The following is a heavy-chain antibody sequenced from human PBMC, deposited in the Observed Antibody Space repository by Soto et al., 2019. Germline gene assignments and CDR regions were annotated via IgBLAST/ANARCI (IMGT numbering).Heavy chain of an antibody. CDR1: GYTFTSYG. D-gene: IGHD1-26*01. Sequence: QVQLVQSGAEVKKPGASVKVSCKASGYTFTSYGISWVRQAPGQGLEWMGWISAYNGNTNYAQKLQGRVTITTNTSTRTAYMELRSLRSDDTAVYYCARAPHSGSYLAKFDYWGQGTLVTVSS. CDR2: ISAYNGNT. CDR3: ARAPHSGSYLAKFDY. J-gene: IGHJ4*02. V-gene: IGHV1-18*01.